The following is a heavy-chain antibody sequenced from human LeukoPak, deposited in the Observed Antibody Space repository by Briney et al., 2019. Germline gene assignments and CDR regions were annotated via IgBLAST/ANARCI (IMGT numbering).Heavy chain of an antibody. V-gene: IGHV3-30*18. CDR3: AKDRGPYGDYVQHFYGLDV. CDR1: GFTFSAYG. J-gene: IGHJ6*02. CDR2: ISYDGKIK. D-gene: IGHD4-17*01. Sequence: GGSLRLSCAASGFTFSAYGIHGVRQAPGKGLEWVAVISYDGKIKKYSDSVRGRLTISRDNAKNRLNVEMNSLRAEDTAVYHCAKDRGPYGDYVQHFYGLDVWGQGTTVTVSS.